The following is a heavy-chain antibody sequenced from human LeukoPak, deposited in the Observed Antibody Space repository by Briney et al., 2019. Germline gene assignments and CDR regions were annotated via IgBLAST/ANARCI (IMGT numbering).Heavy chain of an antibody. CDR1: GGSISSGDYY. V-gene: IGHV4-30-4*01. D-gene: IGHD3-10*01. CDR2: IYYSGST. CDR3: ARSITMVRGVISWFDP. J-gene: IGHJ5*02. Sequence: PSQTLSLTCTVSGGSISSGDYYWSWIRQPPGKGLEWIGYIYYSGSTYYNPSLKSRVTISVDTSKNQFSLKLSSVTAADTAVYYCARSITMVRGVISWFDPWGQGTLATVSS.